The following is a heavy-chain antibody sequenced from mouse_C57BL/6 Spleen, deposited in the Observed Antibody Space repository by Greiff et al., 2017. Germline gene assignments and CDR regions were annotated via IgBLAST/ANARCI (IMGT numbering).Heavy chain of an antibody. CDR3: ARLTGTYYFDD. J-gene: IGHJ2*01. CDR2: IYWDDDK. V-gene: IGHV8-12*01. D-gene: IGHD4-1*01. CDR1: GFSLSTSGMG. Sequence: ESGPGILPSSPTLSLTCSFSGFSLSTSGMGVSWIRQPSGKGLEWLAHIYWDDDKRYNPSLQSRLTISKDTSRNQVFLKITSVDTADTATDDCARLTGTYYFDDWGQGTTLTVSS.